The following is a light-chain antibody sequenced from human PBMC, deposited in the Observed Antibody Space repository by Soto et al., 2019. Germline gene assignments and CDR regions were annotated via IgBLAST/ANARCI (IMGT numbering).Light chain of an antibody. CDR3: QAWDTTSAI. J-gene: IGLJ2*01. V-gene: IGLV3-1*01. CDR1: KLGEKY. CDR2: DDT. Sequence: SYELTQPPSLSVSPGQTATITCSGAKLGEKYVYWYQQRPGQSPVLVIYDDTTRPSGITDRISGSTSGNTATLSISGTQTLDEADYYCQAWDTTSAIFGGGTKLTVL.